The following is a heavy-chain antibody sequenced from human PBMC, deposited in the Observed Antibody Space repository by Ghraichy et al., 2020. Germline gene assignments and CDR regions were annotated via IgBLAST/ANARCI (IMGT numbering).Heavy chain of an antibody. CDR1: DYSISRGYY. CDR3: ARETHYYGSGSFPDNWFDP. Sequence: GSLRLSCTVTDYSISRGYYWGWIRQPPGKGLDWIGSIYHSGSTYYNPSLKSRVTISVDTSKNHFSLKLTSVTAADTAVYYCARETHYYGSGSFPDNWFDPWGQGTPVTVSS. V-gene: IGHV4-38-2*02. CDR2: IYHSGST. J-gene: IGHJ5*02. D-gene: IGHD3-10*01.